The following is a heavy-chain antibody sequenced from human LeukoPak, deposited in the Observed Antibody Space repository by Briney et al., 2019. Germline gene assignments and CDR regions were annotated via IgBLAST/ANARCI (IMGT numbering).Heavy chain of an antibody. D-gene: IGHD7-27*01. CDR1: GFTFSNYA. CDR3: AKKKEEPGILGNFLDS. V-gene: IGHV3-23*01. Sequence: GGSLRLSCAASGFTFSNYAMNWVRQAPGRGLEWVSAISGSGGSTYYADSVKGRFTISRDDSRNTLYLQMDALRPEDTAIYYCAKKKEEPGILGNFLDSWGQGTLVTVSS. CDR2: ISGSGGST. J-gene: IGHJ4*02.